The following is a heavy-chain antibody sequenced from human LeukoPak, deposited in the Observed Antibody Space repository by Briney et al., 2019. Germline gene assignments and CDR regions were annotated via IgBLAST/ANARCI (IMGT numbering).Heavy chain of an antibody. J-gene: IGHJ4*02. CDR3: ARDAGYVRFDF. V-gene: IGHV3-64*01. D-gene: IGHD5-18*01. CDR2: ISGNGGSR. CDR1: GFTFSTYT. Sequence: PGGSLRLSCAASGFTFSTYTMHWVRQAPGKGLEYVSSISGNGGSREYANSVKGRFTISRDNSRNTLYLQMGSLRAEDMVVYYCARDAGYVRFDFWGQGTLATVSS.